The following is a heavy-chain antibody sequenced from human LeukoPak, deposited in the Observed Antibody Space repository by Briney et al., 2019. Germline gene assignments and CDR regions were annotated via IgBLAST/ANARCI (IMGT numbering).Heavy chain of an antibody. CDR1: GFTFSGYW. CDR3: AGGRGWLIDY. Sequence: GGSLRLSCAGSGFTFSGYWMNWVRQIPGKGLEWVAIIKQDGSEQFYVDSVKGRFTISRDNAKSSLYLQMNSLRDEDTAVYYCAGGRGWLIDYWGQGTLVTVSS. J-gene: IGHJ4*02. CDR2: IKQDGSEQ. V-gene: IGHV3-7*04. D-gene: IGHD6-19*01.